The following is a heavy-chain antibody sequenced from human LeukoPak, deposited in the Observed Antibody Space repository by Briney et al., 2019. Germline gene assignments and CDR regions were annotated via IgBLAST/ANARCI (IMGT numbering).Heavy chain of an antibody. Sequence: PSETLSLTCTVSGYSISSGYYWGWIRQPPGKGLEWIGSIYHSGSTYYNPSLKSRVTISVDTSKNQFSLKLSSVTAADTAVYYCARDRKQWLGLDWGQGTLVTVSS. J-gene: IGHJ4*02. CDR2: IYHSGST. D-gene: IGHD6-19*01. CDR3: ARDRKQWLGLD. V-gene: IGHV4-38-2*02. CDR1: GYSISSGYY.